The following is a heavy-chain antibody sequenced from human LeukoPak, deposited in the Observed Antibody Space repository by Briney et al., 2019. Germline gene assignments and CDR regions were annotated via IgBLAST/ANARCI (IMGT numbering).Heavy chain of an antibody. J-gene: IGHJ3*02. CDR3: ATSGSYYNPNDAFDI. CDR1: GDSVSSNSAA. V-gene: IGHV6-1*01. CDR2: TYHRSKWYN. Sequence: SQTLSLTCAISGDSVSSNSAAWNWIRQSPSRGLEWLGRTYHRSKWYNHYAVSVKSRITINPDTSKNQFSLQLNSVTPEDTAVYYCATSGSYYNPNDAFDIWGQGTMATVSS. D-gene: IGHD3-10*01.